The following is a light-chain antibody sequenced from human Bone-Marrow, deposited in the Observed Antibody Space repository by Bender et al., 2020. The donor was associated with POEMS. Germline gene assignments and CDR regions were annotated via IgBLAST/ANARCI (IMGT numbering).Light chain of an antibody. J-gene: IGLJ2*01. CDR2: EGF. Sequence: QSALTQPASVSGSPGQSITISCAGTRNYNLVSWYQQHPDKAPKLVIYEGFKRPSGVPDRFSGSKSGNTASLTVSGLQAEDEAEYYCSSYGGSNNVGVFGGGTKLTV. CDR1: RNYNL. V-gene: IGLV2-8*01. CDR3: SSYGGSNNVGV.